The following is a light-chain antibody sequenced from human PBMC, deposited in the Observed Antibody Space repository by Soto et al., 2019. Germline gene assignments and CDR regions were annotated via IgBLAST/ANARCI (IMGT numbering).Light chain of an antibody. Sequence: ALTQPRSVSGSPGQSVTISCTGTSSDVGGYNYVSWYQQHPGKAPKLMIYDVSKRPSGVPDRFSGSKSGNTASLTISGLQAEDEADYYCCSYAGSYVFGTGTKVTVL. V-gene: IGLV2-11*01. CDR2: DVS. CDR1: SSDVGGYNY. J-gene: IGLJ1*01. CDR3: CSYAGSYV.